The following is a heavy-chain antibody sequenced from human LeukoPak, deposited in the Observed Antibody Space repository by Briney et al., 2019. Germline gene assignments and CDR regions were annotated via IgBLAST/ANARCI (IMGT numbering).Heavy chain of an antibody. CDR3: ARLMDNNYDGSAFDY. D-gene: IGHD3-22*01. Sequence: ASVKVSCKTSGYSFTDYIIARVRQAPGQGLEWLGWIGTYDGHTNYAQKVQGRVTMTTDTSATTAYLELRSLTSDDTALYYCARLMDNNYDGSAFDYWGQGTLVTVSS. CDR2: IGTYDGHT. CDR1: GYSFTDYI. V-gene: IGHV1-18*01. J-gene: IGHJ4*02.